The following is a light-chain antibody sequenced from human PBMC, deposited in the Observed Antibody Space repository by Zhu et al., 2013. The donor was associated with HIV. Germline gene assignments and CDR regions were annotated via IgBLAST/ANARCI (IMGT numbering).Light chain of an antibody. CDR1: QSITNW. J-gene: IGKJ2*03. CDR2: RAS. V-gene: IGKV1-5*03. Sequence: DIQMTQSPSSVSASVGDRVSFTCRASQSITNWLAWYQQKPGKAPELMIYRASNLEGGVPSRFSGRASGTLFTLTITSLQPEDFAVYYCQQYNTFPYSFGQGTKVEIK. CDR3: QQYNTFPYS.